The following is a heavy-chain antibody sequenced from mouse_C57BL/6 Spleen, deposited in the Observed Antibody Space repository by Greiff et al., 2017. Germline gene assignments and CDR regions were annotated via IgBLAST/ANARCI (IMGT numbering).Heavy chain of an antibody. J-gene: IGHJ3*01. V-gene: IGHV10-3*01. CDR2: IRSKSSNYAT. CDR1: GFTFNTYA. CDR3: VCEPYGSLAY. Sequence: EVQLVESGGGLVQPKGSLKLSCAASGFTFNTYAMHWVRQAPGKGLEWVARIRSKSSNYATYYADSVKDRFTISRDNSQSMLYLQMKNLKTEATARCDVVCEPYGSLAYWGQGTLVTVSA. D-gene: IGHD1-1*01.